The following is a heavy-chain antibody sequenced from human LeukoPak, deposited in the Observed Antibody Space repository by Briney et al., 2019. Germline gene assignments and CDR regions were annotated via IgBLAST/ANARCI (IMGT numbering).Heavy chain of an antibody. Sequence: GGSLRLSCAVSGFTFSSFDMTWVRQAPGKGLEWVSGINSSGRRTYYADSVKGRFTISRDNSKNTVYLQMNSLRVEDTAVYYCAKRSPGYHDGYWGQGTPVTVSS. V-gene: IGHV3-23*01. CDR2: INSSGRRT. CDR1: GFTFSSFD. CDR3: AKRSPGYHDGY. J-gene: IGHJ4*02. D-gene: IGHD5-12*01.